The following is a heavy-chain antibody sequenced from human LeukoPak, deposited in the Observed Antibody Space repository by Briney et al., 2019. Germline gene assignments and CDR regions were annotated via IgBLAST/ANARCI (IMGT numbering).Heavy chain of an antibody. CDR2: ISSSGRTI. V-gene: IGHV3-48*03. CDR3: ARAPPRATLNFDY. J-gene: IGHJ4*02. Sequence: GGSLRLSCAASGFTFSSYEMNWVRQAPGKGLEWVSYISSSGRTIYYADSVKGRFTISRDNAKNSLYLQLNSLRAEDTAVYYCARAPPRATLNFDYWGQGNLVTVSS. CDR1: GFTFSSYE. D-gene: IGHD5-12*01.